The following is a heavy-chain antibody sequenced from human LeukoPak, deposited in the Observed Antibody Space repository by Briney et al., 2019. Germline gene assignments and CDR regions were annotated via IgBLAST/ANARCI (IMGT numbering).Heavy chain of an antibody. V-gene: IGHV5-51*01. Sequence: GESLKISCKGSGYSFTTYWIGWVRQMPGKGLEWMGIIYPGDSDTRYSSSFQGQVTISVDKSISTAYLQWSSLKASDTAMYYCARQGRIVVVTTTHDAFDIWGQGTMVTVSS. D-gene: IGHD2-21*02. CDR1: GYSFTTYW. CDR2: IYPGDSDT. J-gene: IGHJ3*02. CDR3: ARQGRIVVVTTTHDAFDI.